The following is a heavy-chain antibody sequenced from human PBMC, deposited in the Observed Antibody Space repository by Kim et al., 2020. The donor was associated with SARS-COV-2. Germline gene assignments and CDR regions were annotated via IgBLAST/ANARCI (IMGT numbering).Heavy chain of an antibody. CDR1: GYTFTSYA. CDR3: ARPKYDILTPYYYYGMDV. Sequence: ASVKVSCKASGYTFTSYAMNWVRQAPGQGLEWMGWINTNTGNPTYAQGFTGRFVFSLDTSVSTAYLQISSLKAEDTAVYYCARPKYDILTPYYYYGMDVWGQGTTVTVSS. CDR2: INTNTGNP. V-gene: IGHV7-4-1*02. J-gene: IGHJ6*02. D-gene: IGHD3-9*01.